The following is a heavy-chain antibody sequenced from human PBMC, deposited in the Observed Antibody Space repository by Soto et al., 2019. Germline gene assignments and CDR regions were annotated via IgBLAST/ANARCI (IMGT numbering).Heavy chain of an antibody. Sequence: GGSLRLSCAASGFTFSSYSMNWVRQAPGKGLEWVSYISSSSSTIYYADSVKGRFTISRDNAKNSLYLQMNSLRAEDTAVYYCAKGRSYYYYYGVDVWGQGTTVTVSS. J-gene: IGHJ6*02. V-gene: IGHV3-48*01. CDR2: ISSSSSTI. CDR3: AKGRSYYYYYGVDV. CDR1: GFTFSSYS.